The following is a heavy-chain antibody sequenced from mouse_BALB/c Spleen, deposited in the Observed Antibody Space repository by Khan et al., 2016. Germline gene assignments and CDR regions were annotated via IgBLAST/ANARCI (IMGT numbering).Heavy chain of an antibody. V-gene: IGHV9-3*02. CDR2: INTNTGEP. Sequence: QIQLVQSGPELKKPGETVKISCKASGYTFTNYGMNWVKQAPGKGLKWMGWINTNTGEPTYAEEFKGRFAFSLETSARPAYLQINNLKNDDTATYFCAEDYYGSNWFAYWGQGTLVTVSA. D-gene: IGHD1-1*01. J-gene: IGHJ3*01. CDR1: GYTFTNYG. CDR3: AEDYYGSNWFAY.